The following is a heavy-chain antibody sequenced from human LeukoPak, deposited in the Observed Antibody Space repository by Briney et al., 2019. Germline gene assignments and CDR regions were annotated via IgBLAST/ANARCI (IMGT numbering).Heavy chain of an antibody. Sequence: VKPSETLSLTCTVSGGSISSYYRSGIRQPPGKRLEWIGNIYHSGSTNYNPSLKSRVTISVDTSKNQFSLKLSSVTAADTAVYYCARDRGDYVPDYWGQGTLVTVSS. CDR2: IYHSGST. CDR1: GGSISSYY. D-gene: IGHD4-17*01. V-gene: IGHV4-59*01. J-gene: IGHJ4*02. CDR3: ARDRGDYVPDY.